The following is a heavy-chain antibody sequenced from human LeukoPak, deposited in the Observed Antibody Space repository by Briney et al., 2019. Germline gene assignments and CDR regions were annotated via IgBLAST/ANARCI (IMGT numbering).Heavy chain of an antibody. CDR3: ARWSGDSAQYYFDY. CDR1: GFTLSSSD. D-gene: IGHD7-27*01. CDR2: IGTIGDT. Sequence: GGSLRLSCAASGFTLSSSDMHWVRQPTGKGLEWVSAIGTIGDTYYPGSVKGRFTISRENAKNTLYLQMNSLRAEDTAVYYCARWSGDSAQYYFDYWGQGTLVAVSS. J-gene: IGHJ4*02. V-gene: IGHV3-13*01.